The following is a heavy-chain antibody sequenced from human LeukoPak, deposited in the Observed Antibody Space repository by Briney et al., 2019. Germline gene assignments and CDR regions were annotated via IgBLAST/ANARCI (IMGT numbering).Heavy chain of an antibody. V-gene: IGHV3-30*02. J-gene: IGHJ5*02. CDR3: AKEAPLCSSTSCYGPNWFDP. Sequence: GGSLRLSCAASGFTFSSYGMHWVRQAPGKGLEWVAFIRYDGSNKYYADSAKGRFTISRDNSKNTLYLQMNSLRAEDTAVYYCAKEAPLCSSTSCYGPNWFDPWGQGTLVTVSS. CDR1: GFTFSSYG. D-gene: IGHD2-2*01. CDR2: IRYDGSNK.